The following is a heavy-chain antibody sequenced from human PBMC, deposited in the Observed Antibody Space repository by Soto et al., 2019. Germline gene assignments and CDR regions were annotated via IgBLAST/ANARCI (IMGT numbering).Heavy chain of an antibody. CDR1: GYTFTSYA. V-gene: IGHV1-3*01. J-gene: IGHJ3*02. Sequence: ASVKVSCXASGYTFTSYAMHWVRQAPGQRLEWMGWINAGNGNTKYSQKFQGRVTITRDTSASTAYMELSSLRSEDTAVYYCARVGRSGYLDAFDIWGQGTMVTVSS. CDR2: INAGNGNT. CDR3: ARVGRSGYLDAFDI. D-gene: IGHD3-22*01.